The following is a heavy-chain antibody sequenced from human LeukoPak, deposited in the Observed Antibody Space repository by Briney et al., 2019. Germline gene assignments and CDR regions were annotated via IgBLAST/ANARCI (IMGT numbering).Heavy chain of an antibody. D-gene: IGHD3-10*01. V-gene: IGHV1-8*01. J-gene: IGHJ4*02. Sequence: ASVKVSCKASGYTFTSYDINWVRQATGQGLEWMGWMNPNSGNTGYAQKFQGRVTMTRNTSISTAYMELSSLRSEDTAVYYCARRDPQYGSGHYWGQGTLVTVSS. CDR3: ARRDPQYGSGHY. CDR2: MNPNSGNT. CDR1: GYTFTSYD.